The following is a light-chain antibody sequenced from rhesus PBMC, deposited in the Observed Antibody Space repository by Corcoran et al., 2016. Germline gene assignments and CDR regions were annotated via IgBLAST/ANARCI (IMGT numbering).Light chain of an antibody. CDR2: EAS. V-gene: IGKV1-25*01. J-gene: IGKJ3*01. Sequence: DIQMTQSPSSLSASVGDRVTITCRASQGIANDLAWYQQKPGETPKLLIYEASSLQSGIPSRFSGSGSGTDFSLTISSLQSEDFATYYCQPYYNTPFAFGPGTKLDI. CDR1: QGIAND. CDR3: QPYYNTPFA.